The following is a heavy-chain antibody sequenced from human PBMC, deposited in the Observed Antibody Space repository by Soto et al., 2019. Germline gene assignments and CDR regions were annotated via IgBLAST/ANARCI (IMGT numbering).Heavy chain of an antibody. Sequence: GASVKVSCKAPGGTFSSYAISWVRRAPGQGLEWMGGIIPIFGTANYAQKFQGRVTITADKSTSTAYMELSSLRSEDTAVYYCARDLSSTWPGFFDYWGQGTLVTVSS. CDR1: GGTFSSYA. CDR2: IIPIFGTA. V-gene: IGHV1-69*06. J-gene: IGHJ4*02. D-gene: IGHD6-13*01. CDR3: ARDLSSTWPGFFDY.